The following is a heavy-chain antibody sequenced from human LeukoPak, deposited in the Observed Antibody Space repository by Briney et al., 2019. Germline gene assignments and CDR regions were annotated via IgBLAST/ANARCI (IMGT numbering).Heavy chain of an antibody. CDR3: AKAGDYSSSWSRWYFDY. CDR1: GFTFSSSA. D-gene: IGHD6-13*01. J-gene: IGHJ4*02. V-gene: IGHV3-23*01. CDR2: VSDTGSST. Sequence: GGSLRLSCAASGFTFSSSAMSWVRQAPGKGLEWVSTVSDTGSSTYYADPVKGRFTISRDNSKNTLYLQMNSLRAEDTAVYYCAKAGDYSSSWSRWYFDYWGQGTLVTVSS.